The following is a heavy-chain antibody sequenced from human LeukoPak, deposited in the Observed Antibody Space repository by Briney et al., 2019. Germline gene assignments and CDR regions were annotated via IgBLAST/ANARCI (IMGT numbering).Heavy chain of an antibody. CDR3: ARGLDYYYYMDV. V-gene: IGHV4-59*08. CDR2: TYHTGSS. J-gene: IGHJ6*03. Sequence: SETLSLTCTVSGGSISSYDWGWIRQPPGKGLEWIGDTYHTGSSGYNPSLKSRVTISVDTSKNQVSLKLSSVTAADTAVYYCARGLDYYYYMDVWGKGTTVTVSS. D-gene: IGHD6-19*01. CDR1: GGSISSYD.